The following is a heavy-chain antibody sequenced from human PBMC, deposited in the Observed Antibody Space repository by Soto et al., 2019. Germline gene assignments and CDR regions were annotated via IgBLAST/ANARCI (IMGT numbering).Heavy chain of an antibody. Sequence: QVQLVESGGGLVKPGGSLRLSCAASGFTFSDYYMSWIRQAPGKGLEWVSYISTSSSYTNYADSVKGRFTISRDNAKNSLYLQINILRAEDTAVYYCARRYCGAGSCYYFVYWGQGTLVTVSS. J-gene: IGHJ4*02. CDR1: GFTFSDYY. CDR2: ISTSSSYT. V-gene: IGHV3-11*06. D-gene: IGHD2-15*01. CDR3: ARRYCGAGSCYYFVY.